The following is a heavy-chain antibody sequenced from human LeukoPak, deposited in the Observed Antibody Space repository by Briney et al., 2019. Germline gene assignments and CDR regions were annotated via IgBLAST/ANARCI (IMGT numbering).Heavy chain of an antibody. CDR1: GFTFSSYE. J-gene: IGHJ4*02. D-gene: IGHD6-19*01. CDR3: ARTIAVAAHFDY. Sequence: GGSLRLSCAASGFTFSSYEMNWVRQAPGKGLEWVSYISSSGSTIYYADSVKGRFTISRGNAKNSLYLQMNSLRAEDTAVYYCARTIAVAAHFDYWGQGTLVTVSS. V-gene: IGHV3-48*03. CDR2: ISSSGSTI.